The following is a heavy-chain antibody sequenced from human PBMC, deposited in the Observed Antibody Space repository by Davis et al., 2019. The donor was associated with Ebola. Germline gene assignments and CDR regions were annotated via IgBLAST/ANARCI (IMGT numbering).Heavy chain of an antibody. V-gene: IGHV3-30*03. Sequence: GGSLRLSCAASGFTFSSYSMNWVRQAPGKGLEWVAVISYDGSNKYYADSVKGRFTISRDNSKNTLYLQMNSLRAEDTAVYYCARDQDSSSWYSYYYGRDVWGQGTTVTVSS. CDR2: ISYDGSNK. J-gene: IGHJ6*02. D-gene: IGHD6-13*01. CDR1: GFTFSSYS. CDR3: ARDQDSSSWYSYYYGRDV.